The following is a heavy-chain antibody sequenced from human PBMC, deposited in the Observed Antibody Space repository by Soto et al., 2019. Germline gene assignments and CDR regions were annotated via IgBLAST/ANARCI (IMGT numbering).Heavy chain of an antibody. J-gene: IGHJ6*02. D-gene: IGHD2-2*01. CDR2: IIPILGIA. CDR1: GYTFTSYG. CDR3: ARELPDIVVVPAAPPSGMDV. Sequence: SVKVSCKASGYTFTSYGISWVRQAPGQGLEWMGRIIPILGIANYAQKFQGRVTITADKSTSTAYMELSSLRSEDTAVYYCARELPDIVVVPAAPPSGMDVWGQGTTVTVSS. V-gene: IGHV1-69*04.